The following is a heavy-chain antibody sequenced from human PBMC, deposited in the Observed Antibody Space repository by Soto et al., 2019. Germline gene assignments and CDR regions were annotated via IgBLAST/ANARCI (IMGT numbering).Heavy chain of an antibody. Sequence: PGGSLRLSCAASGFIFSNFGMHWVRQAPGKGLEWVAVIWYDGSNEYYADSVKGRFTISKDNSKNTLYLQKNSLRAEDTAVYYCARDDIPGIAVATYGMDVWGQGTTVTVSS. J-gene: IGHJ6*02. V-gene: IGHV3-33*01. CDR3: ARDDIPGIAVATYGMDV. D-gene: IGHD6-19*01. CDR1: GFIFSNFG. CDR2: IWYDGSNE.